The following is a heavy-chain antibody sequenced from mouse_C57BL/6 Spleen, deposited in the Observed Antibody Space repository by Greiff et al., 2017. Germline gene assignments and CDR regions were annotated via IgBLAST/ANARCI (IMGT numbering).Heavy chain of an antibody. CDR3: ARTYYGSGYFDY. CDR2: IDPANGNT. D-gene: IGHD1-1*01. V-gene: IGHV14-3*01. CDR1: GFTIKNTY. J-gene: IGHJ2*01. Sequence: VQLQQSVAELVRPGASVKLSCTASGFTIKNTYMHWVKQRPEQGLEWIGRIDPANGNTKYAPKFQGKATITADTSSTTAYLQLSSLTSEDTAIYYCARTYYGSGYFDYWGQGTTLTVSS.